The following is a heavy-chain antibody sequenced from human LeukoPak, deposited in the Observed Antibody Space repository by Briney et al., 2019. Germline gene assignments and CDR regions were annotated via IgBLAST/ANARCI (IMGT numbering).Heavy chain of an antibody. V-gene: IGHV3-23*01. J-gene: IGHJ4*02. D-gene: IGHD1-26*01. CDR3: AKDQRWELLHYADY. CDR1: GFTFSSCA. CDR2: ISGSGTST. Sequence: GGSLRLSCAASGFTFSSCAMSWVRQAPGKGLEWVSGISGSGTSTYYADSVKGRFTISRDNSKNTLYLQMNSLRAEDTAVYYCAKDQRWELLHYADYWGQGTLVTVSS.